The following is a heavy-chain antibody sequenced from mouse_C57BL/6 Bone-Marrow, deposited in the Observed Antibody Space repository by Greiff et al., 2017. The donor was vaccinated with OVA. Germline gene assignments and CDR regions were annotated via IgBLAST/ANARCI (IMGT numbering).Heavy chain of an antibody. Sequence: QVQLKQSGPELVKPGASVKISCKASGYAFSSSWMNWVKQRPGKGLEWIGRIYPGDGDTNYNGKFKGKATLTADKSSSTAYMQLSSLTSEDSAVYFCARGYGNYPYYFDYWGQGTTLTVSS. CDR1: GYAFSSSW. D-gene: IGHD2-10*02. CDR3: ARGYGNYPYYFDY. CDR2: IYPGDGDT. J-gene: IGHJ2*01. V-gene: IGHV1-82*01.